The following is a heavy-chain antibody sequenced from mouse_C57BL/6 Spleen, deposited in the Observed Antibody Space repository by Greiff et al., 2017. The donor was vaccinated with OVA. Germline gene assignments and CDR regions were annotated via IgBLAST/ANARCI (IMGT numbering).Heavy chain of an antibody. CDR2: INPNNGGT. CDR3: ARGRVATGDFDY. V-gene: IGHV1-26*01. Sequence: VQLQQSGPELVKPGASVKISCKASGYTFTDYYMNWLTQSHGKSLEWIGDINPNNGGTSYNQKFKGKATLTVDKSSSTAYMELRSLTSEDSAVYYCARGRVATGDFDYWGQGTTLTVSS. J-gene: IGHJ2*01. D-gene: IGHD1-1*02. CDR1: GYTFTDYY.